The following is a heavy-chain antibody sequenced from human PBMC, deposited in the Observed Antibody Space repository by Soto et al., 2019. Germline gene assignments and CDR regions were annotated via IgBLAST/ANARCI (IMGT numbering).Heavy chain of an antibody. CDR3: ARAFQRGYSRGPFDS. CDR2: IWNSGSPQ. D-gene: IGHD5-12*01. Sequence: QVHVVESGGGVVQPGRSLRLSCAASGFDFSMSGMHWVRQAPGKGLEWVALIWNSGSPQYYGDSLKGRFTISRDNSKIRVFLRMSSLRAEDTGVYYCARAFQRGYSRGPFDSWGQGSLVTVSS. CDR1: GFDFSMSG. J-gene: IGHJ5*01. V-gene: IGHV3-33*01.